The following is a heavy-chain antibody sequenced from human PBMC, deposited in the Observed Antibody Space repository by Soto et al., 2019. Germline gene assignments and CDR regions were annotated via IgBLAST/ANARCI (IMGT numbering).Heavy chain of an antibody. CDR2: VSGYSDKR. D-gene: IGHD3-10*01. CDR3: ARGSAKYYGGNDF. Sequence: IQLVQSAGEVKRPGASVKVSCKASGYTFNTFGITWVRQAPGQGLEWMGCVSGYSDKRDYSGKLQDRITLTADPTTTTTYMKWRSLTSDDTAFYYCARGSAKYYGGNDFWGQGTLVTVSS. CDR1: GYTFNTFG. V-gene: IGHV1-18*01. J-gene: IGHJ4*02.